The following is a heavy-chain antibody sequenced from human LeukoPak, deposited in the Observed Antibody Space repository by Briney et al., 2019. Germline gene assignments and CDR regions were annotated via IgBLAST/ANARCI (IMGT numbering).Heavy chain of an antibody. D-gene: IGHD3-10*01. CDR2: MNPNSGNT. J-gene: IGHJ5*02. Sequence: ASVNVSCKASGYTFSTYDINWVRQVTGQGLEWMGWMNPNSGNTGYAQNIQGRVTMTRNTSINTAYMELSSLRSEDTAVYYCARGPSRDYGSGSSWFDPWGQGTLVTVSS. V-gene: IGHV1-8*01. CDR3: ARGPSRDYGSGSSWFDP. CDR1: GYTFSTYD.